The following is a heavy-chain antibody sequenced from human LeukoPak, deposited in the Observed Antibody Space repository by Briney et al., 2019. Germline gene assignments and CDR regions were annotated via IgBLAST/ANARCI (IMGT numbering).Heavy chain of an antibody. Sequence: GGSLRLSCAASGFTFSNYWMHWVRQAPGKGLVWVSRISSDGSGTNYADSVKGRFTISRDNAKNILYLQMNSLRAEDTAVYYCGITMVRGVISPDYWGQGTLVTVSS. D-gene: IGHD3-10*01. CDR1: GFTFSNYW. J-gene: IGHJ4*02. V-gene: IGHV3-74*01. CDR2: ISSDGSGT. CDR3: GITMVRGVISPDY.